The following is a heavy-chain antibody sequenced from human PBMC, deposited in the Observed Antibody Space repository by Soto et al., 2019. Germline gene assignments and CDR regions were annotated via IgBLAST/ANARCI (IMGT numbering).Heavy chain of an antibody. V-gene: IGHV1-8*02. D-gene: IGHD6-6*01. CDR3: AKKHSGSSLAY. CDR2: MNPHTGET. J-gene: IGHJ4*02. CDR1: GYNFICSE. Sequence: ASVKVSCKTSGYNFICSEISWLRQAPGQGLELMGWMNPHTGETDATRKFQGRLTMTRHTSINTAYLELSSLTSEDTAVYYCAKKHSGSSLAYWGQGSLVNVSS.